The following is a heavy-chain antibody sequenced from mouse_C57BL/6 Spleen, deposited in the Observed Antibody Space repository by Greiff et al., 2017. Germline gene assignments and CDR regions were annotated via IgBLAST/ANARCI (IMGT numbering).Heavy chain of an antibody. CDR1: GFTFSDYY. J-gene: IGHJ2*01. CDR3: AREGDYYGSFDY. CDR2: INYDGSST. Sequence: EVKLMESEGGLVQPGSSMKLSCTASGFTFSDYYMAWVRQVPEKGLEWVANINYDGSSTYYLDSLKSRFIISRDNAKNILYLQMSSLKSEDTATYYCAREGDYYGSFDYWGQGTTLTVSS. V-gene: IGHV5-16*01. D-gene: IGHD1-1*01.